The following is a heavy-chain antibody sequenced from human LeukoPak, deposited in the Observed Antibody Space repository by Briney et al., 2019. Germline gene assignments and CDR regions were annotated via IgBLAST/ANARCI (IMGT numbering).Heavy chain of an antibody. V-gene: IGHV3-23*01. Sequence: GGSLRLSCAASGFTFSSYAMSWVRQAPGKGLEWVSAISGSGGSTYYADSVKGRFTISRDNSKNTLYLQMNSLRAEDTAVYYCAKERLWGIVVVLLDYWAREPWSPSPQ. D-gene: IGHD3-22*01. CDR3: AKERLWGIVVVLLDY. CDR2: ISGSGGST. CDR1: GFTFSSYA. J-gene: IGHJ4*02.